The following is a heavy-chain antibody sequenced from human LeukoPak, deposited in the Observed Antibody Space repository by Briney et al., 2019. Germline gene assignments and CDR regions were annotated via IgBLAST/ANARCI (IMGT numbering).Heavy chain of an antibody. CDR3: ARGKRSRWLATNSDFDY. V-gene: IGHV3-21*01. CDR2: ISSSSSYI. J-gene: IGHJ4*02. CDR1: GFTFSSYS. D-gene: IGHD6-19*01. Sequence: PGGSLRLSCAASGFTFSSYSMNWVRQAPGKGLEWVSPISSSSSYIYYADSVKGRFTISRDNAKKSLYLQMNSLRAEDTAVYYCARGKRSRWLATNSDFDYWGQGTLVTVSS.